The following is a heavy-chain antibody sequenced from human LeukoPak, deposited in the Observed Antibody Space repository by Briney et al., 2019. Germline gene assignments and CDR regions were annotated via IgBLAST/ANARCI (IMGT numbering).Heavy chain of an antibody. J-gene: IGHJ4*02. V-gene: IGHV3-23*01. CDR3: ANREGGYNYDPFDY. CDR1: GFTFSTYA. CDR2: ISGSSDTT. Sequence: GGSLRLSCAASGFTFSTYAMSWVRQAPGRGLEWVSAISGSSDTTYYAASVKGRFTISRDNSKNTLYLQMNSVRAEDTAVYYCANREGGYNYDPFDYWGQGTLVTVSS. D-gene: IGHD5-18*01.